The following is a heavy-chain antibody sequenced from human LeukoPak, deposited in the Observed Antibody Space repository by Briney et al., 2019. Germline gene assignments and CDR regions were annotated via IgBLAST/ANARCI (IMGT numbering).Heavy chain of an antibody. Sequence: GASVKVSCKASGYTFTGYYMHWVRQAPGQGLEWMGWINPNSGGTNYAQKFQGRVTMTRDTSISTAYMELSRLRSDDTAVYYCARDRPYGDYVDYYYYYGMDVWGQGTTVTVSS. V-gene: IGHV1-2*02. J-gene: IGHJ6*02. CDR2: INPNSGGT. CDR3: ARDRPYGDYVDYYYYYGMDV. D-gene: IGHD4-17*01. CDR1: GYTFTGYY.